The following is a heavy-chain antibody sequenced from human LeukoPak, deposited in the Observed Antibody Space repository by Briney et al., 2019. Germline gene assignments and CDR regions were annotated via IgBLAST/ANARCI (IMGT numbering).Heavy chain of an antibody. J-gene: IGHJ3*02. Sequence: GASVKVSCKASGGTFSSYAISWVRQAPGQGLEWMGGIIPIFGTANYAQKFQGRVTITADESTSTAYMELSSLRSEDTAVYYCARGGSTSFLDAFDIWGQGTMVTVSS. CDR2: IIPIFGTA. D-gene: IGHD2-2*01. CDR3: ARGGSTSFLDAFDI. CDR1: GGTFSSYA. V-gene: IGHV1-69*13.